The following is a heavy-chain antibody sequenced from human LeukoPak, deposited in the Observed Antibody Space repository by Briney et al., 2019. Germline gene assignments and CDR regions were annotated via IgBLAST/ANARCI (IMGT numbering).Heavy chain of an antibody. J-gene: IGHJ6*02. D-gene: IGHD2-2*01. CDR3: AREDCSGTSCSEYV. V-gene: IGHV4-59*01. CDR1: GDSISSYY. CDR2: IYYSGST. Sequence: SETLSLTCTVSGDSISSYYWSWIRQSPGKGLEWIGYIYYSGSTNYNPSIKSRVTISVDTSKNQFSLKLSSVTAADTADYYCAREDCSGTSCSEYVWGQGTTVTVSS.